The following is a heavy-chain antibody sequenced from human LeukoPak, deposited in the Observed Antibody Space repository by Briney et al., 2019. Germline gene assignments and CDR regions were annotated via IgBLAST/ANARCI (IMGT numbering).Heavy chain of an antibody. V-gene: IGHV1-18*04. CDR2: ISAYNGNT. D-gene: IGHD1-26*01. J-gene: IGHJ4*02. Sequence: WASVKVSFKSSLYTFTSYDISGLRQAPGQGGDGMGWISAYNGNTNYAQKLQGRVTMTTDTSTSTAYLELSSLRSDDTAVYYCASDLGVQVEGSNLWGQGTLVTVSS. CDR1: LYTFTSYD. CDR3: ASDLGVQVEGSNL.